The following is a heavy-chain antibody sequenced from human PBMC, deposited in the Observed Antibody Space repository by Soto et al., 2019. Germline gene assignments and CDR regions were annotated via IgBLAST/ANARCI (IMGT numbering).Heavy chain of an antibody. CDR2: ISSGGGST. CDR3: AKYWQEVSGFGMDV. D-gene: IGHD2-15*01. CDR1: GLTFSSYA. Sequence: EVQLLESGGGLVQPGGSLRLSCVASGLTFSSYAMSWVRQGPGKGLEWVSVISSGGGSTYYADSVKGRFTISRDKSKNTFYLRMNNRRADDTAVYFCAKYWQEVSGFGMDVWGQGTTVTVSS. J-gene: IGHJ6*01. V-gene: IGHV3-23*01.